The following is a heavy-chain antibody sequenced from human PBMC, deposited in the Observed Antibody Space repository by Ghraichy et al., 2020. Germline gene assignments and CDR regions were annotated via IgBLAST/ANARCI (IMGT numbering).Heavy chain of an antibody. Sequence: GGSLRLSFEASGFIFSSYAMSWVRQAPCKWLECVSAISCNGAATYYADSVRGRFTISRDNSKNTLYLQMNSLRAEATALYYCAKRLRDSRGYYGFDYWVQGTLVTVSA. CDR3: AKRLRDSRGYYGFDY. D-gene: IGHD3-22*01. V-gene: IGHV3-23*01. J-gene: IGHJ4*02. CDR1: GFIFSSYA. CDR2: ISCNGAAT.